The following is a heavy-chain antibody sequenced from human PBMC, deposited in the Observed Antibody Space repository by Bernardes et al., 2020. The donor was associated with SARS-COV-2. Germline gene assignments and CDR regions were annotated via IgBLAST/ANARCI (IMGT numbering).Heavy chain of an antibody. CDR1: GGSVSSGSYY. J-gene: IGHJ4*02. D-gene: IGHD2-15*01. CDR2: IYYSGST. Sequence: SEPLSLTCTVSGGSVSSGSYYWIWLRQPPGKGLEWIGYIYYSGSTNYNPSLKSRVTISVDTSKNQFSLKLSSVTAADTAVYYCAGWRKALFDYWGQGTLVTVSS. V-gene: IGHV4-61*01. CDR3: AGWRKALFDY.